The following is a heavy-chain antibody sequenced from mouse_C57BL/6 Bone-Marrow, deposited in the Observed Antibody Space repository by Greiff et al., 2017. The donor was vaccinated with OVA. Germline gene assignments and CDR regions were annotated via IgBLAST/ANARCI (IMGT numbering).Heavy chain of an antibody. V-gene: IGHV1-64*01. CDR3: ARGDLLGDY. J-gene: IGHJ2*01. CDR2: IHPNSGST. Sequence: VQLQQPGAELVKPGASVKLSCKASGYTFTSYWMHWVKQRPGQGLEWIGMIHPNSGSTNYNEKFKSKATLTVDKSSSTAYMQLSSLTSEDSAVEYCARGDLLGDYWGQGTTLTVSS. CDR1: GYTFTSYW. D-gene: IGHD2-1*01.